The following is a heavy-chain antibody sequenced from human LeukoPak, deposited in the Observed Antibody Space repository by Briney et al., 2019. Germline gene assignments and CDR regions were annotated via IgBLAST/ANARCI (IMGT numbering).Heavy chain of an antibody. Sequence: SETLSLTCAVYGGSFSGYYWSWIRQPPGKGPEWIGEINHSGSTNYNPSLKSRVTISVDTSKNQFSLKLSSVTAADTAVYYCARGRNYYGSGRPKHYGMDVWGQGTTVTVSS. J-gene: IGHJ6*02. CDR1: GGSFSGYY. CDR3: ARGRNYYGSGRPKHYGMDV. CDR2: INHSGST. D-gene: IGHD3-10*01. V-gene: IGHV4-34*01.